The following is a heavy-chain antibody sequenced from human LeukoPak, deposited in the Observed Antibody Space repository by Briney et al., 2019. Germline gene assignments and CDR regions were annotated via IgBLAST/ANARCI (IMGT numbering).Heavy chain of an antibody. CDR3: AKGALYGSGSYYTAFDI. Sequence: PGGSLRLSCAASGFTFGSYAMTWVRQAPEQGLEWVSTITSSGDRMFYADSVKGRFTISRDNSKNTLYLQVNSLRAGDTALYYCAKGALYGSGSYYTAFDIRGQGTMVTVSS. V-gene: IGHV3-23*01. CDR1: GFTFGSYA. J-gene: IGHJ3*02. CDR2: ITSSGDRM. D-gene: IGHD3-10*01.